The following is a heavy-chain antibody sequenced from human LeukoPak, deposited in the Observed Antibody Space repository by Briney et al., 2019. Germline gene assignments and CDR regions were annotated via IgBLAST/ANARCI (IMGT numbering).Heavy chain of an antibody. CDR2: INPNSGGT. CDR1: GYTFTGYY. V-gene: IGHV1-2*02. J-gene: IGHJ1*01. CDR3: ARGNSHLDH. D-gene: IGHD2/OR15-2a*01. Sequence: GASVKVSCKASGYTFTGYYMHWVRQAPGQGLEWMGWINPNSGGTNYAQKFQGRVTMTRNTSTRTAYMELSSLRSEDTAIYYCARGNSHLDHWGQGTLISVSS.